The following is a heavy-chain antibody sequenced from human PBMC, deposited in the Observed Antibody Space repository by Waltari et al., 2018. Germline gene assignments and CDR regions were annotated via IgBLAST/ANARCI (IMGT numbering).Heavy chain of an antibody. Sequence: QLQLQESGPGLVKPSETLSLTCTVSGGSISSSSYYWGWIRQPPGKGLEWIGSIYYSGSTYYNPSLKSRVTISVDTSKNQFSLKLSSVTAADTAVYYCARKELLRFWYFDLWGRGTLVTVSS. J-gene: IGHJ2*01. V-gene: IGHV4-39*01. CDR2: IYYSGST. D-gene: IGHD1-7*01. CDR1: GGSISSSSYY. CDR3: ARKELLRFWYFDL.